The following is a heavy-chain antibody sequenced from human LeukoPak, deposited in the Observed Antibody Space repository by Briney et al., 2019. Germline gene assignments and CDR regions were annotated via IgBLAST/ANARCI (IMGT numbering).Heavy chain of an antibody. D-gene: IGHD7-27*01. CDR2: IHYSANT. J-gene: IGHJ4*02. CDR3: ATILTENLRRFDY. CDR1: GGSISSSSYY. Sequence: PSETLSLTCTVSGGSISSSSYYWGWIRQPPGKGLEWIGSIHYSANTYYNPSLKSRVTISVDTSKNQFSLKLSSVTAADTAVYYCATILTENLRRFDYWGQGTLVTVSS. V-gene: IGHV4-39*01.